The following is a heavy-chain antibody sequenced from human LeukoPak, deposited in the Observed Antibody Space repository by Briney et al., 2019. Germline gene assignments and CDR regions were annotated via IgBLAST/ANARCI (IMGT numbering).Heavy chain of an antibody. D-gene: IGHD3-22*01. J-gene: IGHJ4*02. Sequence: GSLXLSCAVSGVTVSNYGMAWVRQAPGKGLEWVAGISDSGGRTNYADSVKGRCTISRDNPKNTLYLQMSSLRAEDTAVYFCAKRGVVIRVILVGFHREAYYFDSWGQGALVTVSS. CDR1: GVTVSNYG. V-gene: IGHV3-23*01. CDR3: AKRGVVIRVILVGFHREAYYFDS. CDR2: ISDSGGRT.